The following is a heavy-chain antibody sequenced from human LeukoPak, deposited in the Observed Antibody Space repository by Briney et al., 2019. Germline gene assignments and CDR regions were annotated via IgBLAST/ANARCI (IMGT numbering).Heavy chain of an antibody. CDR3: ARKSILTAGRKPYDF. D-gene: IGHD6-13*01. CDR2: IDHSGRT. J-gene: IGHJ4*02. V-gene: IGHV4-34*01. CDR1: GGSFSGYY. Sequence: SETLSLTCAVYGGSFSGYYWSWIRQPPGKGLEWIGEIDHSGRTNSNAPLKSRVTISVDMSKNQFSLRLSSVTTADTAVYYCARKSILTAGRKPYDFWDQGTLVTVSP.